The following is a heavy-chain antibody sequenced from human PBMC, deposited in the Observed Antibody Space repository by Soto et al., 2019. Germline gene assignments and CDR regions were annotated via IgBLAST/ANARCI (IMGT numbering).Heavy chain of an antibody. J-gene: IGHJ6*02. CDR2: ISYDGSNK. CDR1: GFTFSSYA. CDR3: AMPPFDFWSGYYPQYYYGMDV. D-gene: IGHD3-3*01. Sequence: GGSLRLSCAASGFTFSSYAMHWVRQAPGKGLEWVAVISYDGSNKYYADSVKGRFTISRDNSKNTLYLQMNSLRAEDTAVYYCAMPPFDFWSGYYPQYYYGMDVWGQGTTVTVSS. V-gene: IGHV3-30-3*01.